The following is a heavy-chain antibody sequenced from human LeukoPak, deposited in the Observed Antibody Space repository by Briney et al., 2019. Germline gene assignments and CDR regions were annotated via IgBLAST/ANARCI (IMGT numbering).Heavy chain of an antibody. J-gene: IGHJ4*02. Sequence: SETLSLTCTVSGGSISLHYWSWIRQPPGMGLEWIGYILYSGSTKCNPSLKSRVTMSVDTSRNQFSLKLNSVTAADTAVYFCARVVPLPYYFDLWGQGTLVTVSS. V-gene: IGHV4-59*11. CDR2: ILYSGST. D-gene: IGHD3-10*02. CDR3: ARVVPLPYYFDL. CDR1: GGSISLHY.